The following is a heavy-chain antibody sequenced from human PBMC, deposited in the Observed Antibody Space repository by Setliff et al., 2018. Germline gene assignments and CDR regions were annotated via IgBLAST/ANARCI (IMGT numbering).Heavy chain of an antibody. V-gene: IGHV1-18*01. D-gene: IGHD2-2*01. CDR2: ISAYNGKT. CDR3: ARGPPDFVVVPAAAKFDY. CDR1: GYMFTNYG. Sequence: ASVKVSCKASGYMFTNYGISWVRQAPGQGLEWMGWISAYNGKTNYAQKLQGRVTMTIDTPTSTAYMELRSLRSDDTAVYYCARGPPDFVVVPAAAKFDYWGPGTLVTVSS. J-gene: IGHJ4*02.